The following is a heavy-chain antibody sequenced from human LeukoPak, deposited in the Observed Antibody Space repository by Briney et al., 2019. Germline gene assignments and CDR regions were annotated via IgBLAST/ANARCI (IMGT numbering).Heavy chain of an antibody. D-gene: IGHD3-10*01. CDR3: AEGNAFDI. CDR2: IKPDGSEK. V-gene: IGHV3-7*01. J-gene: IGHJ3*02. CDR1: GFTFSSSW. Sequence: GGSLRLSCAASGFTFSSSWMSWVRQAPGKGLEWVANIKPDGSEKYYVDSVKGRFTISRDNAKNSLYLQMNSLRAEDTAVYYCAEGNAFDIWGQGTMVTVPS.